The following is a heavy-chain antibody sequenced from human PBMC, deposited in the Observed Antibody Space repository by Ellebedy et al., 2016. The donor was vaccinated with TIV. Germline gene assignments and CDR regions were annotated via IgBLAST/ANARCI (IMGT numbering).Heavy chain of an antibody. Sequence: MPSETLPLTCTVSGGSISSYYWSWIRQPPGKGLEWIGYIYYSGSTNYNPSLKSRVTISVDTSKNQFSLKLSSVTAADTAVYYCARGGDTAIGVTDWGQGTLVTVSS. J-gene: IGHJ4*02. CDR2: IYYSGST. CDR1: GGSISSYY. V-gene: IGHV4-59*01. CDR3: ARGGDTAIGVTD. D-gene: IGHD5-18*01.